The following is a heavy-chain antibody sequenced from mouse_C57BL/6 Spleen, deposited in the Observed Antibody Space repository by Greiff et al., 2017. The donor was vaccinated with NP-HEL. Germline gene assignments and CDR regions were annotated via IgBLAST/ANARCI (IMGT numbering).Heavy chain of an antibody. CDR2: IHPNSGST. J-gene: IGHJ1*03. D-gene: IGHD2-1*01. V-gene: IGHV1-64*01. CDR1: GYTFTSYW. Sequence: QVQLKQPGAELVKPGASVKLSCKASGYTFTSYWMHWVKQRPGQGLEWIGMIHPNSGSTNYNEKFKSKATLTVDKSSSTAYMQLSSLTSEDSAVYYCAIGEGYGNYNWYFDVWGTGTTVTVSS. CDR3: AIGEGYGNYNWYFDV.